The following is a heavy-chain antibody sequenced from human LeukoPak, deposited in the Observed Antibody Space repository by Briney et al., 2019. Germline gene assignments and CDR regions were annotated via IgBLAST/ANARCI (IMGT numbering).Heavy chain of an antibody. CDR3: ARFNLPSRVVVPAATHYNWFDP. Sequence: GGSLRLSCAASGFTFSDYYMSWIRQAPGKGLEWVSYISSSGSTIYYAGSVKGRFTISRDNAKNSLYLQMNSLRAEDTAVYYCARFNLPSRVVVPAATHYNWFDPWGQGTLVTVSS. CDR2: ISSSGSTI. CDR1: GFTFSDYY. D-gene: IGHD2-2*01. V-gene: IGHV3-11*01. J-gene: IGHJ5*02.